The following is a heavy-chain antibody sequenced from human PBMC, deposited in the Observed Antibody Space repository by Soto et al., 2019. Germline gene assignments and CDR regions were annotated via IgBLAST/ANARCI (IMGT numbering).Heavy chain of an antibody. Sequence: SETLSLTCTVSGGSISSYYWSWIRQPPGKGLEWIGYIYYSGSTNYNPSLKSRVTISVDTSKNQFSLKLSSVTAADTAVYYCARNYYYDSSGYLNRFDPWGQGTLVTVSS. V-gene: IGHV4-59*01. CDR1: GGSISSYY. CDR2: IYYSGST. D-gene: IGHD3-22*01. CDR3: ARNYYYDSSGYLNRFDP. J-gene: IGHJ5*02.